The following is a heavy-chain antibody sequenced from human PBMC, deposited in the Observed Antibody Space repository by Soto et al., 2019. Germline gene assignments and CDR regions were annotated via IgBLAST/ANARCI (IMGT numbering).Heavy chain of an antibody. CDR1: GFTFSSYA. J-gene: IGHJ4*02. V-gene: IGHV3-30-3*01. CDR2: ISYDGSNK. D-gene: IGHD6-19*01. CDR3: ARASSGWYDY. Sequence: QVQLVESGGGVVQPGRSLRLPCAASGFTFSSYAMHWVRQAPGKGLEWVAVISYDGSNKYYADSVKGRFTISRDNSKNTLYLQMNSLRAEDTAVYYCARASSGWYDYWGQGTLVTVSS.